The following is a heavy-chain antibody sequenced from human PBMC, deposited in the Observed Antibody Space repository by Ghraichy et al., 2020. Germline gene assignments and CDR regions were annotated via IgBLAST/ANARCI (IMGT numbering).Heavy chain of an antibody. D-gene: IGHD6-13*01. CDR3: ATSVAAAGTD. J-gene: IGHJ4*02. CDR2: INQDGSVK. V-gene: IGHV3-7*01. CDR1: GFNLRNSW. Sequence: GGSLRLSCAASGFNLRNSWMSWVRQAPGKGLEWVANINQDGSVKYYVDSVKGRFTISRDNAKNSLYLQMGSLRAEDTAVYYCATSVAAAGTDWGQGTLVTVSS.